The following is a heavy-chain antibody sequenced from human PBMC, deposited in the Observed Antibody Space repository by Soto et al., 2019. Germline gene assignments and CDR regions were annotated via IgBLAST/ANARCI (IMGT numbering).Heavy chain of an antibody. CDR1: GFIFSSFG. J-gene: IGHJ4*02. Sequence: PGGSLRLSCAASGFIFSSFGMHWVRQAPGKGLEWVAHIWYDGSNTYYADSVKGRFTISRDNSRNTLYLQMNSLRAEDTAVYYCASNYDFWSGLLGYWGQGTQVTVSS. CDR2: IWYDGSNT. V-gene: IGHV3-33*01. CDR3: ASNYDFWSGLLGY. D-gene: IGHD3-3*01.